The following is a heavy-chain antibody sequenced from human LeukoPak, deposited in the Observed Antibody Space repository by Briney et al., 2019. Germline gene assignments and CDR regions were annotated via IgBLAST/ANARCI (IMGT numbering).Heavy chain of an antibody. V-gene: IGHV3-30*18. D-gene: IGHD6-19*01. J-gene: IGHJ4*02. CDR1: GFTFSSYG. Sequence: GGSLRLSCAASGFTFSSYGMHWVRQAPGKGLEGVAVISYDGSNKYYADSVKGRFTISRDNSKYTLYLQMNSLRAEDTAVYYCAKGSSGWPAFDYWGQGTLVTVSS. CDR2: ISYDGSNK. CDR3: AKGSSGWPAFDY.